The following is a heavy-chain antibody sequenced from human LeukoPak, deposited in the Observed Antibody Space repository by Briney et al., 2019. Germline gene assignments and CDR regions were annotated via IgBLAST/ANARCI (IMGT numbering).Heavy chain of an antibody. Sequence: GGSLRLSCAASGFTVSSNYMSWVRQAPGKGLEWVSVIYSGGSTYYADSVKGRFTISRDNSKNTLYLQMNSLKTEDTAVYYCTTGGLATEPHIWGQGTMVTVSS. CDR1: GFTVSSNY. J-gene: IGHJ3*02. D-gene: IGHD1-14*01. V-gene: IGHV3-53*01. CDR3: TTGGLATEPHI. CDR2: IYSGGST.